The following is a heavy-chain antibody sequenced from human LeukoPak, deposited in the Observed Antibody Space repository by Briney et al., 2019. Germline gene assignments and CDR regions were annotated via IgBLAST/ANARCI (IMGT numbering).Heavy chain of an antibody. J-gene: IGHJ4*02. CDR1: GFTFSSYA. D-gene: IGHD3-22*01. CDR3: AGGRAYYYDSSGLGDY. CDR2: ISYDGSNK. Sequence: PGGSLRLSCAASGFTFSSYAMHWVRQVPGKGLEWVAVISYDGSNKYYADSVKGRFTISRDNSKNTLYLQMNSLRAEDTAVYYCAGGRAYYYDSSGLGDYWGQGTLVTVSS. V-gene: IGHV3-30-3*01.